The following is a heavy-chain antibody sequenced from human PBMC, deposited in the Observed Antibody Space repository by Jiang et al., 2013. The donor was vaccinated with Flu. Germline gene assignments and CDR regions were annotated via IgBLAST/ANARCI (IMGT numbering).Heavy chain of an antibody. CDR2: ITWDGDST. D-gene: IGHD2-8*01. CDR3: AKDAGISVMDPTPEYFHH. Sequence: VVQPGGSLRLSCAASGFTFDDSGMHWVRQTPGKGLEWVSFITWDGDSTFYANSVRGRFTISRDNSKNSLYLQMSSLTTEDTAFYYCAKDAGISVMDPTPEYFHHWGQGTLVTVSS. CDR1: GFTFDDSG. V-gene: IGHV3-43*01. J-gene: IGHJ1*01.